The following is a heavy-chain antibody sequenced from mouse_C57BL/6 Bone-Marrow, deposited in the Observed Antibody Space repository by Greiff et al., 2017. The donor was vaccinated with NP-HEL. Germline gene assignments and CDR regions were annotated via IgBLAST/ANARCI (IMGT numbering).Heavy chain of an antibody. CDR3: ARVLGDGYYLDY. J-gene: IGHJ2*01. D-gene: IGHD2-3*01. V-gene: IGHV1-55*01. CDR1: GYTFTSYW. CDR2: IYPGSGST. Sequence: QVQLQQPGAELVKPGASVKMSCKASGYTFTSYWITWVKQRPGQGLEWIGDIYPGSGSTNYNEKFKSKATLTVDTSSSTAYMQLSSLTAEDSAVYDCARVLGDGYYLDYWGQGTTLTVSS.